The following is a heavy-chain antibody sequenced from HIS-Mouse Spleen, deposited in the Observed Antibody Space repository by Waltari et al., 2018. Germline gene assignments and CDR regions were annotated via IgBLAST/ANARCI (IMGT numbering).Heavy chain of an antibody. Sequence: QVQLVESGGGVVQPGRSLRLSCSASGFTLSSSGMHWVRKAPGKGLEWVAVISYDGSNKYYADSVKGRFTISRDNSKNTLYLQMNSLRAEDTAVYYCAKEYSSSHNWFDPWGQGTLVTVSS. D-gene: IGHD6-13*01. CDR1: GFTLSSSG. CDR3: AKEYSSSHNWFDP. CDR2: ISYDGSNK. V-gene: IGHV3-30*18. J-gene: IGHJ5*02.